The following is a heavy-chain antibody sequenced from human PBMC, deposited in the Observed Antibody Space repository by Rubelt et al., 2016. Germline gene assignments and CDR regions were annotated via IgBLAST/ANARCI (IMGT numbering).Heavy chain of an antibody. CDR2: INAGNGNK. Sequence: QVQLVQSGAEVKKPGASVKVSCKASGYTFTSYAMHWVRQAPGQRLEWMGWINAGNGNKKYSQKFQGRVPITRDTSASTAYMGLSSLRSEDTAVYYCATIAVAGYHPATVFDYWGQGTLVTVSS. CDR3: ATIAVAGYHPATVFDY. D-gene: IGHD6-19*01. J-gene: IGHJ4*02. V-gene: IGHV1-3*01. CDR1: GYTFTSYA.